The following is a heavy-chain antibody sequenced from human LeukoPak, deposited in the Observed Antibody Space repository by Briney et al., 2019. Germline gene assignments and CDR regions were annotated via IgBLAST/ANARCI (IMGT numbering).Heavy chain of an antibody. CDR3: AKDWGYGEFPNWFDP. J-gene: IGHJ5*02. Sequence: PGGSLRLSCAASGFTFSNYGMHWVRQAPGKGLEWVAVISYDGRNKYFAASVKGRFTIARDNSKNTLYLQMNRLRPEDTAVYYCAKDWGYGEFPNWFDPWGQGTLVTVSS. CDR2: ISYDGRNK. D-gene: IGHD3-10*01. V-gene: IGHV3-30*18. CDR1: GFTFSNYG.